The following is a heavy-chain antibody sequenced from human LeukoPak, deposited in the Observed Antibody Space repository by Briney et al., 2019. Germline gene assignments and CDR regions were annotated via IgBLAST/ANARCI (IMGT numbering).Heavy chain of an antibody. Sequence: SETLSLTCSVSGGSISSSNYYWGWIRQSPGKGLEWIGSGSYSGKTNYRSSLRSRVTISVDTSRNQFSLNLKFVTAADTGVYFCARENRDADYGDAPGNDFYIDVWGIGTTVIVS. CDR1: GGSISSSNYY. J-gene: IGHJ6*03. CDR2: GSYSGKT. CDR3: ARENRDADYGDAPGNDFYIDV. D-gene: IGHD4-17*01. V-gene: IGHV4-39*01.